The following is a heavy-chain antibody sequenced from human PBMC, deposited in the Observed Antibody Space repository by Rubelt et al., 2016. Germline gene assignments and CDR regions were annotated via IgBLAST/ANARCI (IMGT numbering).Heavy chain of an antibody. V-gene: IGHV1-18*01. J-gene: IGHJ4*02. D-gene: IGHD4-17*01. CDR1: GYSFTNNG. CDR2: ISTRRGNS. CDR3: VRDKDHGFDY. Sequence: QVQLVQSGAEVKKPGASVKVSCKASGYSFTNNGISWVRQAPGQGLEWMGWISTRRGNSNYAQKFRGRVTMTTDTSTNTVYMELRSLRSDDTAVYFCVRDKDHGFDYWGQGTLVTVYS.